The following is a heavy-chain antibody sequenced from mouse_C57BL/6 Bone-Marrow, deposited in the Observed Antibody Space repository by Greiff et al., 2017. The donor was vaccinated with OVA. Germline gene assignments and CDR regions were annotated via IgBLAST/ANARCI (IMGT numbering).Heavy chain of an antibody. D-gene: IGHD2-2*01. Sequence: QVQLQQSGAELARPGASVKLSCKASGYTFTSYGISWVKQRPGQGLEWIGEIYPRSGNTYYNEKFKGKATLTADKSSSTAYMELRSLTSEDSAVYFCARSMATTGAYWGQGTLVTVSA. V-gene: IGHV1-81*01. CDR3: ARSMATTGAY. J-gene: IGHJ3*01. CDR1: GYTFTSYG. CDR2: IYPRSGNT.